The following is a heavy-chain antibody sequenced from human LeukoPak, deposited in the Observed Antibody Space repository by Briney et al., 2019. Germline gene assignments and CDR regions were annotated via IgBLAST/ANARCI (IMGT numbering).Heavy chain of an antibody. V-gene: IGHV3-23*01. CDR2: ISGSGGST. CDR1: GFTFSSYA. D-gene: IGHD1-14*01. CDR3: AKSETGDGYYGTDV. J-gene: IGHJ6*02. Sequence: GGSLRLSCAASGFTFSSYAMSWVRQAPGKGLEWVSAISGSGGSTYYADSVKGRFTISRDNSKNTLYLQMNSLRAEDTAVYYCAKSETGDGYYGTDVWGQGTTVTVSS.